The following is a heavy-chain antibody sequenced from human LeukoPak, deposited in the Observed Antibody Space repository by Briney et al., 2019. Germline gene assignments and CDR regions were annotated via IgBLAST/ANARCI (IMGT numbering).Heavy chain of an antibody. V-gene: IGHV3-23*01. CDR1: GFTFSNYA. CDR2: ITGSGTNR. J-gene: IGHJ4*02. CDR3: VIGGEYDVLTGYYVPDY. D-gene: IGHD3-9*01. Sequence: GGSLRLSCVASGFTFSNYAMSWVRQAPGKGLEWVSAITGSGTNRYYADSLKGRFTTSRDNSKNTVFLQMNSLKHEDTAIYYCVIGGEYDVLTGYYVPDYWGQGTLVTVAS.